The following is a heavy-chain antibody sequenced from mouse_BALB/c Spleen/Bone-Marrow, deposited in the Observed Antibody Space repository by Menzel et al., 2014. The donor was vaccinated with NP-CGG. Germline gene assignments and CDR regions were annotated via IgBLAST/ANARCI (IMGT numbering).Heavy chain of an antibody. CDR1: GYTFTDYN. CDR3: ARCDYDGGVWFAY. J-gene: IGHJ3*01. V-gene: IGHV1S29*02. CDR2: IYPNNGGT. Sequence: GQLQQSGPELVKPGASVKISCKASGYTFTDYNMHWVKQSHGKSLEWIGYIYPNNGGTGYNQKFKSKATVTADNSSSTAYMELRSLTSEDSAVYYCARCDYDGGVWFAYWGQGTLVTVSA. D-gene: IGHD2-4*01.